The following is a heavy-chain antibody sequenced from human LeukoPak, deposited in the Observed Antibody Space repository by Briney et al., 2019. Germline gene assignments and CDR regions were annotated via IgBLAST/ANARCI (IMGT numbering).Heavy chain of an antibody. J-gene: IGHJ4*02. Sequence: GGSLRLSCAASGFTFSSYAMHWVRQAPGKGLEYVSAISSNGGSTYYANSVKGRFTISRDNSKNTLYLQMNSLRAEDTAVYYCAKENLRLEQLVNCYFDYWGQGTLVTVSS. CDR3: AKENLRLEQLVNCYFDY. V-gene: IGHV3-64*01. CDR2: ISSNGGST. CDR1: GFTFSSYA. D-gene: IGHD6-13*01.